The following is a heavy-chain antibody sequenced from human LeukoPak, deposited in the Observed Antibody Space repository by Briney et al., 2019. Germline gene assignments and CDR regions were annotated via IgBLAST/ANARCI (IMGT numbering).Heavy chain of an antibody. CDR3: ARDPYCGGDCYPDAFDF. Sequence: GGSLRLSCAASGFTFSSYSMNWVRQAPGKGLEWVSSISSSSGYIYYADSVKGRFTVSRDNAKNSLYLQMNSLRAEDTAVYYCARDPYCGGDCYPDAFDFWGQGTMVTVSS. CDR1: GFTFSSYS. J-gene: IGHJ3*01. CDR2: ISSSSGYI. D-gene: IGHD2-21*02. V-gene: IGHV3-21*01.